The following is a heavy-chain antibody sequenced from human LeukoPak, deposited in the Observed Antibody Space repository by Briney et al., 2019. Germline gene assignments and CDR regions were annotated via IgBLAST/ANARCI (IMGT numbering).Heavy chain of an antibody. CDR2: FSAYNGNT. Sequence: GASVKVSCKASGYTFTTYGISWVRLAPGQGLEWMGWFSAYNGNTNYAQQFQGRVTMTTDTSMSTAYMELRSLRSDDTAVYYCARDLIAVRPGWFDPWGQGSLATVSS. V-gene: IGHV1-18*01. CDR3: ARDLIAVRPGWFDP. D-gene: IGHD6-6*01. J-gene: IGHJ5*02. CDR1: GYTFTTYG.